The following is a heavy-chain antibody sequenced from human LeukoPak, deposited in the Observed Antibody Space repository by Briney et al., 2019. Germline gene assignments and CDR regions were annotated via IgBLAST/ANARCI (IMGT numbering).Heavy chain of an antibody. CDR2: IYYSGST. Sequence: PSETLSLTCTVSGGSISSYYWSWIRQPPGKGLEWIGYIYYSGSTNYNPSLKSRVTISVDTSKNQFSLKLSSVTAADTAVYYCARVITMVDAFDIWGQGTMVTVSS. CDR3: ARVITMVDAFDI. CDR1: GGSISSYY. V-gene: IGHV4-59*01. D-gene: IGHD3-10*01. J-gene: IGHJ3*02.